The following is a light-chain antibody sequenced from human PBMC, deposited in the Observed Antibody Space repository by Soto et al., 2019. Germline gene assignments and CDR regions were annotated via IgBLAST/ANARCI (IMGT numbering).Light chain of an antibody. J-gene: IGKJ1*01. Sequence: EIVLTQSPGTLSLSPGERDTLSCRASQSVISTYLAWYQQKPGQAPRLLIYGASSRATGIPDRFSGSGSRTDFTLTIRRLEPEDVAVYYCQQYRASLGTFGQGNKVEI. CDR2: GAS. CDR3: QQYRASLGT. V-gene: IGKV3-20*01. CDR1: QSVISTY.